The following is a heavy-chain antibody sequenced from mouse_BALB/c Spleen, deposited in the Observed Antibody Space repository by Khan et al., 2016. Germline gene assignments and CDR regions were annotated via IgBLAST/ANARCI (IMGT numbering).Heavy chain of an antibody. CDR3: ARSDYGDKDAMDY. CDR1: GYSITSDYA. D-gene: IGHD1-1*01. J-gene: IGHJ4*01. Sequence: VQLKQSGPGLVKPSQSLSLTCTVTGYSITSDYAWNWIRQFPGNRLEWMGYISYSGSTSYNPSLKSRISLTRDTSKNQFFLQLNSVTSEDTATYYCARSDYGDKDAMDYWGQGTSVTVSS. V-gene: IGHV3-2*02. CDR2: ISYSGST.